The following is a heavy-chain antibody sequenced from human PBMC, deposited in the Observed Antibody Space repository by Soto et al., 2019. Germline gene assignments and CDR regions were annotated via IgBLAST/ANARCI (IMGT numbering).Heavy chain of an antibody. J-gene: IGHJ4*02. CDR1: CGSVSDKTYY. CDR3: ARTTAVPNTLRSRYYFDY. CDR2: IYYSGTT. D-gene: IGHD4-17*01. V-gene: IGHV4-61*01. Sequence: PSETLSLTCSFSCGSVSDKTYYWSWIRQSPGKGLEWIGYIYYSGTTNYNPSLKSRVTISVDTSKNQFSLRLDSVTAADTALYYCARTTAVPNTLRSRYYFDYWGQGTLVTVSS.